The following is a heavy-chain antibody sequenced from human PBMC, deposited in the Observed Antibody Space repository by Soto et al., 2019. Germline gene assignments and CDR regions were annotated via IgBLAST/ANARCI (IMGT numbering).Heavy chain of an antibody. CDR1: GASNTGSSY. D-gene: IGHD2-15*01. Sequence: SETLSLTCTVSGASNTGSSYWSWIRQPAGKGLEWIGRFSLSGTTNYNPSLRGRVTMSADVSKSQFSLRLTSVTAADTALYYCARGMTPLGAPAWYYFDSWGQGTLVTVSS. CDR3: ARGMTPLGAPAWYYFDS. CDR2: FSLSGTT. J-gene: IGHJ4*02. V-gene: IGHV4-4*07.